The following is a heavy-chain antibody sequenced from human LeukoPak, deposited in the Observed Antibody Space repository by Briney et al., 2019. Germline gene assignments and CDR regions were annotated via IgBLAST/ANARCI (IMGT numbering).Heavy chain of an antibody. V-gene: IGHV4-39*07. D-gene: IGHD5-24*01. J-gene: IGHJ4*02. CDR1: GDSISSSSYY. CDR3: ARDVGPDGYNKVDY. Sequence: PSETLSLTCTVSGDSISSSSYYWGWIRQPPGKELEWIGGIYYSGSTNYNPSLKSRVTISVDTSKNQFSLKLSSVTAADTAVYYCARDVGPDGYNKVDYWGQGTLVTVSS. CDR2: IYYSGST.